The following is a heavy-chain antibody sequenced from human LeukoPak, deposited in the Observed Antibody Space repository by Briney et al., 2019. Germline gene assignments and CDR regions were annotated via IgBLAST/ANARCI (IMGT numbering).Heavy chain of an antibody. CDR1: GGSISSYY. V-gene: IGHV4-59*01. CDR3: AREFRGSYALDY. J-gene: IGHJ4*02. D-gene: IGHD1-26*01. Sequence: PSETLSLTCTVSGGSISSYYWSWIRQPPGKGLEWIGYIYYGGSTNYNPSLKSRGTISVDTSKKQFSLKLSSVTAADTAVYYCAREFRGSYALDYWGQGTLVTVSS. CDR2: IYYGGST.